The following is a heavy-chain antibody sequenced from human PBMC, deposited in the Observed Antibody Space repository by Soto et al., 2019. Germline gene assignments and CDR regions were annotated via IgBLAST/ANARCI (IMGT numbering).Heavy chain of an antibody. CDR2: ISYDGTDK. CDR1: GFTFSLFG. V-gene: IGHV3-30*18. CDR3: SKTPDIFCSSVNCYKYSFGF. Sequence: QVQLVESGGGVVQPGRSLKLSCTASGFTFSLFGMHWLRQAPGKGLEWVAVISYDGTDKYYSDSVKGRLTISRDNSKNTLNLRRNSIRPEDTAVYYCSKTPDIFCSSVNCYKYSFGFWGRGTLVTVSS. J-gene: IGHJ4*02. D-gene: IGHD2-2*01.